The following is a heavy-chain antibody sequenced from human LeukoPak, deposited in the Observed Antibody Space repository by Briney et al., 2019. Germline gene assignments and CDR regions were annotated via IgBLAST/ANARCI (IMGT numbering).Heavy chain of an antibody. J-gene: IGHJ4*02. V-gene: IGHV4-59*08. D-gene: IGHD6-6*01. Sequence: SETLSLTCTVSGGSISSYYWSWIRQPPGKGLEWIGYIHYSGSTNYNPSLKSRVTLSVDTSKNQFSLKLSSVTAADTAVHYCARGASSHSSSSPFDYWGQGTLVTVSS. CDR2: IHYSGST. CDR1: GGSISSYY. CDR3: ARGASSHSSSSPFDY.